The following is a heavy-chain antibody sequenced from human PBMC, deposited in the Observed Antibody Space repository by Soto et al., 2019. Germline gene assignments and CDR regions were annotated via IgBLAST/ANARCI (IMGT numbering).Heavy chain of an antibody. CDR3: ARGAXEWSQSVATDPYYYGMDV. Sequence: GASVKVSCKASGGTFSSYAISWVRQAPGQGLEWMGGIIPIFGTANYAQKFQGRVTITADKSTSTAYMELSSLRSEDTAVYYCARGAXEWSQSVATDPYYYGMDVWGQGTTVTV. CDR2: IIPIFGTA. J-gene: IGHJ6*02. D-gene: IGHD3-3*01. CDR1: GGTFSSYA. V-gene: IGHV1-69*06.